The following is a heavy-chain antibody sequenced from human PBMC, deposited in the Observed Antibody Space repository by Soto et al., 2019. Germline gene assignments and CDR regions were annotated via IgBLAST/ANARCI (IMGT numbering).Heavy chain of an antibody. Sequence: SETLSLTCAVSGGSISSGGYSWGWIRQPPGRGLEWIGYIYHSGSTYYNPSLKSRVTISVDRSKNQFSLKLSSVTAADTAVYYCAIYDSSGSRGFQHWGQGTLVTVPS. V-gene: IGHV4-30-2*01. CDR3: AIYDSSGSRGFQH. CDR2: IYHSGST. D-gene: IGHD3-22*01. CDR1: GGSISSGGYS. J-gene: IGHJ1*01.